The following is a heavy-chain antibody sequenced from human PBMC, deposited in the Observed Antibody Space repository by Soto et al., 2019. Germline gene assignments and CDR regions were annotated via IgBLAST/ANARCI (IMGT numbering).Heavy chain of an antibody. V-gene: IGHV3-66*01. CDR2: VYSGGTT. J-gene: IGHJ6*02. CDR1: GFTVSSDY. Sequence: EVQLVESGGGLVQPGGSLRLSCAASGFTVSSDYMTWVRQAPGKGLEWLSTVYSGGTTYYADSVKGRFIISRDNSKNTLFLQMNNLRVEDTAMYYCARDPGYRNGMDVWVQGTTVTVSS. CDR3: ARDPGYRNGMDV. D-gene: IGHD5-18*01.